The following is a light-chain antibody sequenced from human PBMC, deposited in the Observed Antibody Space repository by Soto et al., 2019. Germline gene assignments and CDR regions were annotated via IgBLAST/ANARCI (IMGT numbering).Light chain of an antibody. CDR2: DAS. Sequence: EIVVTQSPATLSLSPGQRVTLSCKTSQSISTNLAWYRQKPGQAPRLLISDASTRASGVPARISGSGSGTEFTLTISSLQPEDFAVYYCQQYKNWPVYTFGQGTKLEI. CDR3: QQYKNWPVYT. CDR1: QSISTN. V-gene: IGKV3-15*01. J-gene: IGKJ2*01.